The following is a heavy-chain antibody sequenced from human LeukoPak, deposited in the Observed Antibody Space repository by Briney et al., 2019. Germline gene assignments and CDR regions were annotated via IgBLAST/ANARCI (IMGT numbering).Heavy chain of an antibody. D-gene: IGHD3-22*01. J-gene: IGHJ3*02. Sequence: GGSLRLSCAASGFTFSSYWMHWVRQAPGKGLVWVSRINSDGSSTSYADSVKGRFTISRDNAKNTLYLQMNSLRAEDTAVYYCAREGYYDSSGYLSNAFDIWGQGTMVTVSS. CDR3: AREGYYDSSGYLSNAFDI. CDR2: INSDGSST. CDR1: GFTFSSYW. V-gene: IGHV3-74*01.